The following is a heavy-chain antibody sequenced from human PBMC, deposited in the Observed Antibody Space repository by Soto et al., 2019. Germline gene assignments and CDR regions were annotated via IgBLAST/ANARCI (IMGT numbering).Heavy chain of an antibody. J-gene: IGHJ6*02. D-gene: IGHD3-22*01. Sequence: SETLSLTCTVSGGSVSSGSYYWSWIRQPPGKGLEWIGYINYSGSTNYNPSLKSRVTMSMDTSKNQFSLNLSSVTAADTAVYYCARVFVTMIVVVMDVWGQGTTVTVSS. CDR2: INYSGST. CDR1: GGSVSSGSYY. V-gene: IGHV4-61*01. CDR3: ARVFVTMIVVVMDV.